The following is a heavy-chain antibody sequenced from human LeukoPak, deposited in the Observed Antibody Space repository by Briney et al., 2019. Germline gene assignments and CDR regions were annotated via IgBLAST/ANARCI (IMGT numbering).Heavy chain of an antibody. Sequence: SETLSLTCTVSGGSISSYYWSWIRQPPGKGLEWIGSIYYSGSTYYNPSLKSRVTISVDTSKNQFSLKLSSVTAADTAVYYCASFSYDRDAFDIWGQGTMVTVSS. CDR2: IYYSGST. CDR3: ASFSYDRDAFDI. CDR1: GGSISSYY. D-gene: IGHD5-12*01. J-gene: IGHJ3*02. V-gene: IGHV4-39*07.